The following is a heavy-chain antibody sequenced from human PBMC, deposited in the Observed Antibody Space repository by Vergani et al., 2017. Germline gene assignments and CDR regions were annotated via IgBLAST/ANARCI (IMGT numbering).Heavy chain of an antibody. Sequence: QVQLQESGPGLVKPSETLSLTCTVSGGSISSYYWSWIRQPPGKGLEWIGYIYYSGSTYYNPSLKSRVTISVDTSKNLFSLKLSSVTAADTAVYYCAREGIGGIAAAAADAFDIWGQGTMVTVSS. CDR3: AREGIGGIAAAAADAFDI. CDR2: IYYSGST. J-gene: IGHJ3*02. D-gene: IGHD6-13*01. V-gene: IGHV4-59*12. CDR1: GGSISSYY.